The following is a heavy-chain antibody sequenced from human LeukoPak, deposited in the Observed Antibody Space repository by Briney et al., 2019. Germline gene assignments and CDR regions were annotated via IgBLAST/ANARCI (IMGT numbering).Heavy chain of an antibody. CDR1: GGSISSSSYY. CDR2: IYYSGST. Sequence: NSSETLSLTCTVSGGSISSSSYYWGWIRQPPGKGLEWIGSIYYSGSTYYNPSLKSRVTISVDTSKNQFSLKLSSVTAADTAVYYCATKHDYGDLDAFDIWGQGTMVTVSS. D-gene: IGHD4-17*01. J-gene: IGHJ3*02. CDR3: ATKHDYGDLDAFDI. V-gene: IGHV4-39*07.